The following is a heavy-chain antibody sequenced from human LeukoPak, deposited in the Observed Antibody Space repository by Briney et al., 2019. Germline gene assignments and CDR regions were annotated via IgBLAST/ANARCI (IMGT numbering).Heavy chain of an antibody. CDR3: ARTKVPEAGTVEDY. D-gene: IGHD6-19*01. Sequence: PGGSLRLSCAASGFTFSNYDMNWVRQAPGKGLEWVSHISSSGSTIYYSDSGKGRFTISRDNAKNSLYLQMNSLRAEDTAVYYCARTKVPEAGTVEDYWGQGTLVTVSS. CDR2: ISSSGSTI. V-gene: IGHV3-48*01. CDR1: GFTFSNYD. J-gene: IGHJ4*02.